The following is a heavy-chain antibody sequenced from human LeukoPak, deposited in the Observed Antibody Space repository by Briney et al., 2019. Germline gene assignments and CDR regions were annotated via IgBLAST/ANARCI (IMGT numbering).Heavy chain of an antibody. Sequence: SETLSLTCTVSGGPIYSYYWSWIRQTARKGLEWIGRLYPGVSTNYNPSLQSRVTMSVDTSKSQFALKLSAVTAADTAVYYCARLKFYDSTGYSPGHYMDVWGKGTTVIVSS. D-gene: IGHD3-22*01. CDR3: ARLKFYDSTGYSPGHYMDV. CDR1: GGPIYSYY. CDR2: LYPGVST. V-gene: IGHV4-4*07. J-gene: IGHJ6*03.